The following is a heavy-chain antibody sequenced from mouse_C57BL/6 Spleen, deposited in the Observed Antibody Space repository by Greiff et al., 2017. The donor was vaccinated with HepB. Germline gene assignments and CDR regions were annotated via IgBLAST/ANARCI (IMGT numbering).Heavy chain of an antibody. CDR2: IYPGSGST. CDR1: GYTFTSYW. V-gene: IGHV1-55*01. CDR3: ARPGGYGSYWYFDV. D-gene: IGHD1-1*01. Sequence: VQLQQSGAELVKPGASVKMSCKASGYTFTSYWITWVKQRPGQGLEWIGDIYPGSGSTNYNEKFKSKATLTVDTSSSTAYMQLSSLTSEDSAVYYCARPGGYGSYWYFDVWGTGTTVTVSS. J-gene: IGHJ1*03.